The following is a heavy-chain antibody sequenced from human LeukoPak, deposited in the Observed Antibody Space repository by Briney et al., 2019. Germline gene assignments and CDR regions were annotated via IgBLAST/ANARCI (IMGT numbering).Heavy chain of an antibody. CDR1: GVSISSYY. J-gene: IGHJ4*02. Sequence: SETLSLTCTVSGVSISSYYWSWLRQPPGKGLEWIGYIYYSGSTNYNPSLKSRVTISVDTSKNQFSLKLSSVTAADTAVYYCAGGSGGVVTATLDYWGQGTLVTVSS. CDR2: IYYSGST. CDR3: AGGSGGVVTATLDY. V-gene: IGHV4-59*01. D-gene: IGHD2-21*02.